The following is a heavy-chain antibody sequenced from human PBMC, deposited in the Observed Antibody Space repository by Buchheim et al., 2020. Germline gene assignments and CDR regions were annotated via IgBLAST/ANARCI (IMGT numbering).Heavy chain of an antibody. CDR2: ISYDGSNK. V-gene: IGHV3-30-3*01. Sequence: QVQLVESGGGVVQPGRSLRLSCAASGFTFSSYAMHWVRQAPGKGLEWVAVISYDGSNKYYADSVKGRFTISRDNSKNTLYLQMNSLRAEDTAVYYCARDIYGMDVWGQGTT. J-gene: IGHJ6*02. CDR1: GFTFSSYA. CDR3: ARDIYGMDV.